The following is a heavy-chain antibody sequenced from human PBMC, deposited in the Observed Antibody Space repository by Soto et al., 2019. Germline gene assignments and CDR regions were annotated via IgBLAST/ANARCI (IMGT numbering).Heavy chain of an antibody. CDR2: IYYSGST. V-gene: IGHV4-39*01. CDR1: GGPVGSTRW. D-gene: IGHD3-10*01. J-gene: IGHJ5*02. CDR3: ARHGSGSYYNNWFDP. Sequence: PSESLSLTCTGSGGPVGSTRWWSWVRLSRGKGLEWIGSIYYSGSTYYNPSLKSRVTISVDTSKNQFSLKLSSVTVADTAVYYCARHGSGSYYNNWFDPWGQGTLVTVS.